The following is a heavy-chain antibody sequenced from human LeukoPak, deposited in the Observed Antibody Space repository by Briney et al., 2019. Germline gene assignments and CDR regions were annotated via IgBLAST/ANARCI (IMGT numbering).Heavy chain of an antibody. Sequence: GGSLRLSCAASGFTLSSYAMHWVRQAPGKGLEWVADISYDGSNKYYADSVKERITISRDNSKNTLYLPMNSLRAEDTAVYYCARGLLPLRGGRIDYWGQGTLVTVS. J-gene: IGHJ4*02. CDR2: ISYDGSNK. CDR3: ARGLLPLRGGRIDY. V-gene: IGHV3-30-3*01. D-gene: IGHD1-26*01. CDR1: GFTLSSYA.